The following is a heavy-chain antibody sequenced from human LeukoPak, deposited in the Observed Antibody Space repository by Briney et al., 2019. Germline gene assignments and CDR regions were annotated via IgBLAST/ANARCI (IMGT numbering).Heavy chain of an antibody. Sequence: GASVKVSCKTSGYTFTDSYMHWVRQLPGQGLEWMGWINPNSDGTNYAQKFQGRVTMTRDTSISTAYMELSRLRSDDTAVYYCARAWVRGATLLYYYGMDVWGQGTTVSVSS. CDR1: GYTFTDSY. D-gene: IGHD3-10*01. J-gene: IGHJ6*02. CDR3: ARAWVRGATLLYYYGMDV. V-gene: IGHV1-2*02. CDR2: INPNSDGT.